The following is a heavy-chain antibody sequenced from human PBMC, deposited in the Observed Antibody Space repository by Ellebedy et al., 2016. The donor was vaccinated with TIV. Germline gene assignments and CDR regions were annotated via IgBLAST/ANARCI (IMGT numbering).Heavy chain of an antibody. CDR2: INSDGNIT. CDR3: ASPVPPRGCPTEGFHV. D-gene: IGHD3-10*01. V-gene: IGHV3-74*01. J-gene: IGHJ3*01. Sequence: PGGSLRLSCAASGFTFSDYWMHWVRQVPGKGLVWVSRINSDGNITNYADSVKGRFTISEDNAENTLHLQMDSLRVEDTAVYYCASPVPPRGCPTEGFHVWGQGTVVTVSS. CDR1: GFTFSDYW.